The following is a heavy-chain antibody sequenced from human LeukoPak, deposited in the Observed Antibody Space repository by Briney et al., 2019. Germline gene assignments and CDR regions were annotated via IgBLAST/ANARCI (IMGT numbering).Heavy chain of an antibody. CDR3: AREAMVRGVYAFDI. D-gene: IGHD3-10*01. CDR1: GFTFSSYA. V-gene: IGHV3-30-3*01. J-gene: IGHJ3*02. CDR2: ISYDGSNK. Sequence: GGSLRLSCAASGFTFSSYAMHWVRQAPGEGLEWVAVISYDGSNKYYADSVKGRFTISRDNSKNTLYLQMNSLRAEDTAVYYCAREAMVRGVYAFDIWGQGTMVTVSS.